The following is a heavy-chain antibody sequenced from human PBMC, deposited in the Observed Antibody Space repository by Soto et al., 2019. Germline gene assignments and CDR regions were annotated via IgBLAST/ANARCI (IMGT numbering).Heavy chain of an antibody. Sequence: QVQLQESGSGLVKPSQSLSLTCTVSGVSLNTADTWWSWIRQSPGKGLEFIGYYHSGGSTYYDASFRSPLIISADPSNSQFSLKLSAVTVADTAVYFCVRSRQMESGNDYGLDVWGQGTTVTVSS. CDR2: YHSGGST. J-gene: IGHJ6*02. CDR1: GVSLNTADTW. D-gene: IGHD1-1*01. V-gene: IGHV4-30-4*01. CDR3: VRSRQMESGNDYGLDV.